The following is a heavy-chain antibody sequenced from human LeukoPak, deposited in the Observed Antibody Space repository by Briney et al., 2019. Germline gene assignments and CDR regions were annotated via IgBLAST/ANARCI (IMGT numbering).Heavy chain of an antibody. CDR3: ARDSIVVAGTIMDY. J-gene: IGHJ4*02. V-gene: IGHV1-18*04. Sequence: ASVKVSCKASGYTFTSYGISWVRQAPGQGLEWMGWISAYNGNTNYAQKLRGRVTMTTDTSTSTAYMELRSLRSDDTAVYYCARDSIVVAGTIMDYWGQGTLVTVSS. D-gene: IGHD6-19*01. CDR2: ISAYNGNT. CDR1: GYTFTSYG.